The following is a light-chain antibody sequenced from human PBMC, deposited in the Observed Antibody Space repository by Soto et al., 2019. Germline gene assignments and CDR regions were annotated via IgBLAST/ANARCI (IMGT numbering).Light chain of an antibody. V-gene: IGLV1-44*01. CDR3: AAWDDSLNGVV. CDR2: SNN. Sequence: QLVLTQPPSASGTPGQRVTISCSGSSSNIGSNTVNWYQQLPGTAPKLLIYSNNQRPSGVPDRFSGPKSGTSASLAISGLQSEDEADYYCAAWDDSLNGVVFGGGTKLTVL. CDR1: SSNIGSNT. J-gene: IGLJ2*01.